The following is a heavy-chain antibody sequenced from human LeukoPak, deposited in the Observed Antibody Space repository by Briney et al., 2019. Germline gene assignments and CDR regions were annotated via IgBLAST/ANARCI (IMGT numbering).Heavy chain of an antibody. D-gene: IGHD3-10*01. V-gene: IGHV1-18*01. CDR1: GYTFTSYG. Sequence: ASVKVSCKASGYTFTSYGISWVRQAPGQGLEWMGWISAYNGNTNYAQKLQGRVTMTTDTSTSTAYMELRSLRSDDTAVYYCARGDMVRGVSYYYYYMDVWGKGTTVTISS. J-gene: IGHJ6*03. CDR2: ISAYNGNT. CDR3: ARGDMVRGVSYYYYYMDV.